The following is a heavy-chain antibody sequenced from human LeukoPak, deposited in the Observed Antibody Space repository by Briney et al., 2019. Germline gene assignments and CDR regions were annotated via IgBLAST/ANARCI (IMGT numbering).Heavy chain of an antibody. D-gene: IGHD5-24*01. CDR3: AKDREMATTRGYYFDY. Sequence: GGSLRLSCAASGFTFDDYAMHWVRQAPGKGLEWVSGISWNSGSIGYADSVKGRFTISRDNAKYSLYLQMNSLRAEDTALYYCAKDREMATTRGYYFDYWGQGTLVTVSS. CDR1: GFTFDDYA. V-gene: IGHV3-9*01. J-gene: IGHJ4*02. CDR2: ISWNSGSI.